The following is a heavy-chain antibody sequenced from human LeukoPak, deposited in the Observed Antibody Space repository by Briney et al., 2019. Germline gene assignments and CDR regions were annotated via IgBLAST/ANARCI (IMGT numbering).Heavy chain of an antibody. CDR1: GYSFTSYW. Sequence: GESLKISCKGSGYSFTSYWIGWVRQMPGKGLEWMGIIYPGDSDTRYSPSFQGQVTISADKSISTAYLQWSSLKASDTAMYYCARWPRYDYGDYTALYNWFDPWGQGTLVTVSS. D-gene: IGHD4-17*01. V-gene: IGHV5-51*01. CDR3: ARWPRYDYGDYTALYNWFDP. CDR2: IYPGDSDT. J-gene: IGHJ5*02.